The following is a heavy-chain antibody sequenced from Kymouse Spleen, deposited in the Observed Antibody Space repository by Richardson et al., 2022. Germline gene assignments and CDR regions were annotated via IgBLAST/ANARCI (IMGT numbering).Heavy chain of an antibody. CDR1: GGSFSGYY. V-gene: IGHV4-34*01. CDR3: ARGGAVVVQEDLYYYYYGMDV. Sequence: QVQLQQWGAGLLKPSETLSLTCAVYGGSFSGYYWSWIRQPPGKGLEWIGEINHSGSTNYNPSLKSRVTISVDTSKNQFSLKLSSVTAADTAVYYCARGGAVVVQEDLYYYYYGMDVWGQGTTVTVSS. CDR2: INHSGST. D-gene: IGHD2-15*01. J-gene: IGHJ6*02.